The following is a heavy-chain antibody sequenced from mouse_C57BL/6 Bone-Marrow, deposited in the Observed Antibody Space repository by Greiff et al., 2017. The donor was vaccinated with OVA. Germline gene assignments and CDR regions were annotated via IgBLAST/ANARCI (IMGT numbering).Heavy chain of an antibody. CDR2: IYPGSGST. D-gene: IGHD2-1*01. CDR3: ARVPYGNYVGFAY. CDR1: GYTFTSYW. J-gene: IGHJ3*01. V-gene: IGHV1-55*01. Sequence: VQLQQPGAELVKPGASVKMSCKASGYTFTSYWITWVKQRPGQGLEWIGDIYPGSGSTNYNEKFKSKATLTVDTSSSTAYMQLSSLTSEDSAVXYCARVPYGNYVGFAYWGQGTLVTVSS.